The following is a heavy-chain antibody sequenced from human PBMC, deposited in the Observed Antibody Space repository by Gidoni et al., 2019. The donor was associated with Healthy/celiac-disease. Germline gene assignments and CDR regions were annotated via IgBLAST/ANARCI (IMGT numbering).Heavy chain of an antibody. V-gene: IGHV4-59*01. CDR1: GGSISSYY. CDR3: ARAGSSSFDY. D-gene: IGHD6-6*01. Sequence: QVQLQESGPGLVKPSETLSLTCPVSGGSISSYYGSWIRQPPGKGLEWIGYIYYSGSTNYNPSLKSRVTISVDTSKTQFSLKLSSVTAADTAVYYCARAGSSSFDYWGQGTLVTVSS. J-gene: IGHJ4*02. CDR2: IYYSGST.